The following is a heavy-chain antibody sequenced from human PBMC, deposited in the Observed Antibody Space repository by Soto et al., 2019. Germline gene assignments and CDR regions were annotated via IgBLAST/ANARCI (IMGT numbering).Heavy chain of an antibody. Sequence: SETLSLTCTVSGGSVSSGSYYWSWIRQPPGKGLEWIGYIYYSGSTNYNPSLKSRVTISVDTSKNQFSLKLSSVTAADTAVYYCARDTMVRGNNWFDPWGQGTLVTVSS. D-gene: IGHD3-10*01. J-gene: IGHJ5*02. V-gene: IGHV4-61*01. CDR2: IYYSGST. CDR3: ARDTMVRGNNWFDP. CDR1: GGSVSSGSYY.